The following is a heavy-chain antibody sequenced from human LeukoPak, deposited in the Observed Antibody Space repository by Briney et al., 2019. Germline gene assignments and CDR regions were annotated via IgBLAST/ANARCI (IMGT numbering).Heavy chain of an antibody. V-gene: IGHV3-30*04. CDR2: ISYDGSNK. J-gene: IGHJ3*02. D-gene: IGHD5-18*01. Sequence: GGSLRLSCAASGFTFSSYAMHWVRQAPGKGLEWVAVISYDGSNKYYADSVKGRFTISRDNSKNTLYLQMNSLRAEDTAVYYCARDGNVDTAMASFGAFDIWGQGTMVTVSS. CDR3: ARDGNVDTAMASFGAFDI. CDR1: GFTFSSYA.